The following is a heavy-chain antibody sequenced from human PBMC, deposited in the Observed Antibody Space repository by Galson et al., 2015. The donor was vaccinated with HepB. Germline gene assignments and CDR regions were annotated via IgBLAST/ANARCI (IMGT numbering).Heavy chain of an antibody. CDR3: AKDRPHYYGSGSYYNSYYYGMDV. V-gene: IGHV3-23*01. Sequence: YADSVKGRFTISRDNSKNTLYLQMNSLRAEDTAVYYCAKDRPHYYGSGSYYNSYYYGMDVWGQGTTVTVSS. D-gene: IGHD3-10*01. J-gene: IGHJ6*02.